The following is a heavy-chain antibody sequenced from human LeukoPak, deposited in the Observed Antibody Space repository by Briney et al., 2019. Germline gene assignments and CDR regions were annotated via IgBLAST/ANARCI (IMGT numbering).Heavy chain of an antibody. CDR3: ASGIQLWLDFDY. J-gene: IGHJ4*02. Sequence: SVKVSCKASGGTFSSYAISWVRQAPGQGLEWMGGIIPIFGTANYAQKFQGRVTITADESTSTAYMELSSLRSEDTAVYYCASGIQLWLDFDYWGQGTLVTVSS. D-gene: IGHD5-18*01. CDR1: GGTFSSYA. CDR2: IIPIFGTA. V-gene: IGHV1-69*13.